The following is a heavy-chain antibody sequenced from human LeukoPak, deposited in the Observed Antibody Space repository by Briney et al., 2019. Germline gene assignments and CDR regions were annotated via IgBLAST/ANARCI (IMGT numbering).Heavy chain of an antibody. CDR1: GYTFSGYY. V-gene: IGHV1-2*02. CDR2: INPNSGGT. Sequence: ASVKVSCTASGYTFSGYYMHWVRQAPGQGLEWMGWINPNSGGTNYAQKFQGRVTMTRDTSISTAYMELSRLRSDDTDVYYCARQGWTNFFDYWGQGTLVTVSS. D-gene: IGHD3/OR15-3a*01. CDR3: ARQGWTNFFDY. J-gene: IGHJ4*02.